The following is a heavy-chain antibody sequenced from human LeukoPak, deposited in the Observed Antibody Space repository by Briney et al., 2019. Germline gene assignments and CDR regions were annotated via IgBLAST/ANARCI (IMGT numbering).Heavy chain of an antibody. D-gene: IGHD2-15*01. CDR1: GFTFSSYA. Sequence: GGSLRLSCAASGFTFSSYAMHWFRQAPGKGLEYVSAISSNGGSTYYANSVKGRFTISRDNSKNTLYLQMGSLRAEDMAVYYCARDRLHCSGGSCYYYYGMDVWGQGTTVTVSS. V-gene: IGHV3-64*01. CDR3: ARDRLHCSGGSCYYYYGMDV. J-gene: IGHJ6*02. CDR2: ISSNGGST.